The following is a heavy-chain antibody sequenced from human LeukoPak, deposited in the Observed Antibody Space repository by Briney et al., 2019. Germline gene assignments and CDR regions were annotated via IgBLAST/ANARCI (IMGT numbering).Heavy chain of an antibody. CDR3: ARGSLPGDSYDYVWGSYQNPAFDI. Sequence: PGWSLRLSCAASGFTFDDYGMSWVRQAPGKGLEWVSGINWNGGSTGYADSVRGRFTISRDNAKNSLYLQMNSLRAEDTALYYCARGSLPGDSYDYVWGSYQNPAFDIWGQGTMVTVSS. V-gene: IGHV3-20*04. D-gene: IGHD3-16*01. CDR2: INWNGGST. CDR1: GFTFDDYG. J-gene: IGHJ3*02.